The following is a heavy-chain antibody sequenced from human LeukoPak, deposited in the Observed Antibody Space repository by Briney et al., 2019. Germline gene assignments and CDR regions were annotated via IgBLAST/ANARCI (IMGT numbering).Heavy chain of an antibody. V-gene: IGHV1-2*02. D-gene: IGHD3-22*01. J-gene: IGHJ4*02. Sequence: ASVTVSCKASGYTFINYGISWVRQAPGQGREWMGWINPNSGGTNYAQKFQGRVTMTRDTSISTAYMELSRLRSDDTAVYYCARDTTLDYYDSSGYLPYWGQGTLVTVSS. CDR3: ARDTTLDYYDSSGYLPY. CDR1: GYTFINYG. CDR2: INPNSGGT.